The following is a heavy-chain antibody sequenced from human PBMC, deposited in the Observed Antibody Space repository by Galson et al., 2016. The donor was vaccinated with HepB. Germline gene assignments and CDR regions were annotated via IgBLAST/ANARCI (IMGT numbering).Heavy chain of an antibody. CDR2: IFPSDSDT. D-gene: IGHD5-18*01. CDR3: ARFDVDTVMGRPFDP. Sequence: QSGAEVKKPGESMKISCKTSGYSFDNYWIGWVRQMPGKGLEWLGIIFPSDSDTRYSPSLQGQVTISADRSVRTAYLQWNNLKASDTAMYYCARFDVDTVMGRPFDPWGQGTLGVVAS. CDR1: GYSFDNYW. J-gene: IGHJ5*02. V-gene: IGHV5-51*01.